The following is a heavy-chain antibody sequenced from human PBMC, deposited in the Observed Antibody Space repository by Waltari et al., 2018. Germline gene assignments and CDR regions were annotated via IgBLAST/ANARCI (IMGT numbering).Heavy chain of an antibody. CDR2: ISGSGDRT. CDR3: AKGANPQHPYHFEN. J-gene: IGHJ4*02. CDR1: GFTFSRSA. Sequence: EVQLLESGGGLVQPGGSLRLSCAAPGFTFSRSAMSWVRQAPGKGLEWVSGISGSGDRTDDADSVKGRFTISRDNSKNTLSLQMNSLRVEDTAIYYCAKGANPQHPYHFENWGQGTLVTVSS. V-gene: IGHV3-23*01.